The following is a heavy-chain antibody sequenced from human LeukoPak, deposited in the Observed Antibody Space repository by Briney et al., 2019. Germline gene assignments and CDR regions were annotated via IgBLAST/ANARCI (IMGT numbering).Heavy chain of an antibody. CDR3: PRGVSGYERGRFDY. D-gene: IGHD5-12*01. V-gene: IGHV1-69*13. CDR2: IIPIFGTA. CDR1: GGTFSSYA. J-gene: IGHJ4*02. Sequence: SVKVSCKASGGTFSSYAISWVRQAPGQGLEWMGGIIPIFGTANYAQKFQGRVTITADESTSTAYMELSSLRSEDTAVYYCPRGVSGYERGRFDYWGQGTLATVSS.